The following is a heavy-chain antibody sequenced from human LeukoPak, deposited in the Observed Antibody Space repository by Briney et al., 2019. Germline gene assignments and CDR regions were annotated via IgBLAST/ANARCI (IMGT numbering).Heavy chain of an antibody. V-gene: IGHV1-3*01. CDR1: GYSFTSYA. CDR2: INAGNGNT. Sequence: ALVKCSCKACGYSFTSYAMHWVRQAPGQRLEWMGWINAGNGNTKYSQKFQGRVTITRDTSASTAYMELSSLRSEDTAVYYCARSSRPITMIVVAPGAWGQGTLVTVSS. CDR3: ARSSRPITMIVVAPGA. D-gene: IGHD3-22*01. J-gene: IGHJ4*02.